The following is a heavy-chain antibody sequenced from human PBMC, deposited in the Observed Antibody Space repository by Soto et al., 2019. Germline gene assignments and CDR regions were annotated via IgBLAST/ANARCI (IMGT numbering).Heavy chain of an antibody. J-gene: IGHJ5*02. V-gene: IGHV1-18*01. Sequence: GESLKISCKSSGYSFTSYGISWVRQAPGQGLEWMGWISAYNGNTNYAQKLQGRVTMTTDTSTSTAYMELRSLRSDGTAVYYCARGADFWSGYFFWFDPWGQGTLVTVSS. CDR1: GYSFTSYG. CDR2: ISAYNGNT. D-gene: IGHD3-3*01. CDR3: ARGADFWSGYFFWFDP.